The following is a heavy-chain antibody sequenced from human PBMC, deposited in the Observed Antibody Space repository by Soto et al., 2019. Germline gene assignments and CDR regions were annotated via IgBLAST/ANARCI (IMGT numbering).Heavy chain of an antibody. V-gene: IGHV3-23*01. CDR2: ISGSGTNT. D-gene: IGHD4-17*01. Sequence: GGSLRLSCAASGFIFSNYVLSWVRQAPGKGLEWVSAISGSGTNTNYADSVRGRFTISRDNSRDTLHLQMNSLRAEDTAVYYCVKGRDDYGDYRPFDPWGQGTLVTVSS. J-gene: IGHJ5*02. CDR3: VKGRDDYGDYRPFDP. CDR1: GFIFSNYV.